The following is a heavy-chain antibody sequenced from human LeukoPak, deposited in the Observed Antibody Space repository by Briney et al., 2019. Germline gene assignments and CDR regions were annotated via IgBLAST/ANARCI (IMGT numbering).Heavy chain of an antibody. CDR3: ARGRGWYGVGY. Sequence: SETLSLTCAVYGVSFSGYYWSWIRQPPGKGLEWIGEINHSGSTNYNPSLKSRVTISVDTSKNQFSLKLSSVTAADTAVYYCARGRGWYGVGYWGQGTLVTVSS. V-gene: IGHV4-34*01. D-gene: IGHD6-19*01. J-gene: IGHJ4*02. CDR1: GVSFSGYY. CDR2: INHSGST.